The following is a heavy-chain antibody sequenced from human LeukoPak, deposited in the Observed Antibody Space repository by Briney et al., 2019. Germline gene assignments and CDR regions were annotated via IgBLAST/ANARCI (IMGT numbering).Heavy chain of an antibody. CDR1: GFTFSSYW. CDR3: ASIGIPAAISGY. CDR2: IKSDGSTT. J-gene: IGHJ4*02. Sequence: PGGSLRLSCVASGFTFSSYWMYWVRQAPGKGLVWVSHIKSDGSTTAYADSVKGRFTISRDNAKNTLYLQMNSLRPEDSAVYYCASIGIPAAISGYWGQGTLVTVSS. V-gene: IGHV3-74*01. D-gene: IGHD2-2*02.